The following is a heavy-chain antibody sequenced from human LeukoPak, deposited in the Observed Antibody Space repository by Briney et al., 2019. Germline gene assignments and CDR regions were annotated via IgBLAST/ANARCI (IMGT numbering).Heavy chain of an antibody. J-gene: IGHJ4*02. Sequence: GGSLRLSCAASGFRLRNHWMHWVRQAPGTGLVWVSRINHDGSITDYADSLKGRFTISRDNAKNTVYLQMGSLRVEDTAVYYCVRLLDRDFWGRGTLVTVSS. CDR3: VRLLDRDF. V-gene: IGHV3-74*01. CDR1: GFRLRNHW. CDR2: INHDGSIT.